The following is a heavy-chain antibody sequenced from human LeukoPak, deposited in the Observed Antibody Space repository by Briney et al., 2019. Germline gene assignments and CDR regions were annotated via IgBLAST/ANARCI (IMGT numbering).Heavy chain of an antibody. CDR3: AHTLGIRPYFDY. J-gene: IGHJ4*02. Sequence: SGPTLVKPTQTLTLTCTFSGFSLNTIRVGVGWIRQPPGKALEWLALNYWDDDKRYSPSLKSRLAITKDTSKNQVVLTMTNLDPVDTATYYCAHTLGIRPYFDYWGQGTLVAVSS. V-gene: IGHV2-5*02. CDR1: GFSLNTIRVG. D-gene: IGHD7-27*01. CDR2: NYWDDDK.